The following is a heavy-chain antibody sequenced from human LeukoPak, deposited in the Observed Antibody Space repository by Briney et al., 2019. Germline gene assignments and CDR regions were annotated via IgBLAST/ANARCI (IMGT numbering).Heavy chain of an antibody. V-gene: IGHV1-69*04. CDR2: IIPILGIA. CDR3: YSTHDSSGYQSP. J-gene: IGHJ5*02. Sequence: SVKVSCKASGGTFSSYAISWVRQAPGQGLEWMGRIIPILGIANYAQKFQGRVTITADKSTSTAYMGLSSLRSEDTAVYYCYSTHDSSGYQSPWGQGTLVTVSS. CDR1: GGTFSSYA. D-gene: IGHD3-22*01.